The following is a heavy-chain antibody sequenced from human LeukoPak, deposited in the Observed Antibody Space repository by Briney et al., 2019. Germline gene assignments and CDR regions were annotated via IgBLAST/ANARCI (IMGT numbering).Heavy chain of an antibody. CDR2: ISGSGGST. V-gene: IGHV3-23*01. D-gene: IGHD3-3*01. J-gene: IGHJ4*02. CDR3: AKTSSEGLKAFDY. Sequence: GGSLRHSCAASGFTFSSYAMSWVRQAPGKGLEWVSAISGSGGSTYYADSVKGRFTISRDNSKNTLYLQMNSLRAEDTAVYYCAKTSSEGLKAFDYWGQGTLVTVSS. CDR1: GFTFSSYA.